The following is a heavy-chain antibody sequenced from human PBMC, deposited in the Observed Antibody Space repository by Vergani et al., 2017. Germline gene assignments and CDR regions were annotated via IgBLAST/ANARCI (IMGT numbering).Heavy chain of an antibody. CDR1: GFTFSSRT. CDR2: ISSSSGYI. V-gene: IGHV3-21*01. Sequence: EVQLVESGGSLVKPGGSLRLSCAASGFTFSSRTMTWVRQAPGKGLEWVSSISSSSGYIHYTDSVKGRFTISRDNANSSLFLQMNGLRAEDTAVYFCASRVTAGGGLDVWGQGTTVTVSS. J-gene: IGHJ6*02. CDR3: ASRVTAGGGLDV. D-gene: IGHD6-19*01.